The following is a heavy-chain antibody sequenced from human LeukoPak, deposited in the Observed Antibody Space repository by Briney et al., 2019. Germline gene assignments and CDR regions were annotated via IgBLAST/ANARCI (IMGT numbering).Heavy chain of an antibody. CDR2: IYYSGST. D-gene: IGHD3-22*01. CDR1: GGSISSGDYY. CDR3: ARGDSSGSYYFDY. V-gene: IGHV4-30-4*01. J-gene: IGHJ4*02. Sequence: SETLSLTCTVSGGSISSGDYYWSWIRQPPGKGLEWIGYIYYSGSTYYNPSLKSRVTISVDTSKNQFSLKLSSVTAADTAVYYCARGDSSGSYYFDYWGQGTLVTASS.